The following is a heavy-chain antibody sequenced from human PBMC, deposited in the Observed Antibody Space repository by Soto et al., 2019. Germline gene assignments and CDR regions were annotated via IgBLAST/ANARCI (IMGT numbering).Heavy chain of an antibody. V-gene: IGHV3-21*06. CDR2: ISSSSSYI. CDR3: AREGWPLLQTGMDV. Sequence: PGGSLRLCCAASGFTFSSYSMNWVRQAPGKGLEWVSSISSSSSYIYYADSLKGRFIISRDNAKNSLYLQMHSLRDEDTAVYYCAREGWPLLQTGMDVWGQGTTVTVSS. CDR1: GFTFSSYS. D-gene: IGHD2-15*01. J-gene: IGHJ6*02.